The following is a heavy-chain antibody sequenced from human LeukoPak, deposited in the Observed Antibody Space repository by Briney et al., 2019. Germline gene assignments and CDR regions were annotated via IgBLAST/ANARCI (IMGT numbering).Heavy chain of an antibody. CDR2: IYYSGST. CDR1: GGSISSYY. Sequence: SETLSLTCTVSGGSISSYYWSWIRQPPGKGLEWIGYIYYSGSTNYNPSLKSRVIISVDTSKNQFSLKLSSVTAADTAVYYCARGVFGYYGSGSYYGGNWFDPWGQGTLVTVSS. D-gene: IGHD3-10*01. CDR3: ARGVFGYYGSGSYYGGNWFDP. J-gene: IGHJ5*02. V-gene: IGHV4-59*08.